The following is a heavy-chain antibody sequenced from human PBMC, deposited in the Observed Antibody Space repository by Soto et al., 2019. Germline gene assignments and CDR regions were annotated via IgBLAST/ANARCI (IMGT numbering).Heavy chain of an antibody. CDR2: IYHSGST. J-gene: IGHJ6*02. CDR3: ARERFEKYYGMDV. V-gene: IGHV4-4*02. Sequence: SETLSLTCAVSGGSISSSNWWSWVRQPPGKGLEWIGEIYHSGSTNDNPSLKSRVTISVDKSKNQFSLKLSSVTAADTAVYYCARERFEKYYGMDVWGQGTTVTVSS. D-gene: IGHD3-3*01. CDR1: GGSISSSNW.